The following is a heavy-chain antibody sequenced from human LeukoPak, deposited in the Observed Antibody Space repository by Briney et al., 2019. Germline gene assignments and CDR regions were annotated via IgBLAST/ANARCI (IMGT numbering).Heavy chain of an antibody. Sequence: GGSLRLSCAASGFTFSSYWMSWVRQAPGKGLEWVANIKQDGSQKYYVDSVKGRFTISRDNAKNSLYLQMNSLRAEDTAVYYCARRIAAAAAPYYFDYWGQGTLVTVSS. CDR3: ARRIAAAAAPYYFDY. V-gene: IGHV3-7*03. CDR2: IKQDGSQK. J-gene: IGHJ4*02. D-gene: IGHD6-13*01. CDR1: GFTFSSYW.